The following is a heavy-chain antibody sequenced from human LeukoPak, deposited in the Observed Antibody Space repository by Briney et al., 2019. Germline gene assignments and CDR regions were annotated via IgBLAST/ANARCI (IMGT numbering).Heavy chain of an antibody. CDR2: INPSGGST. Sequence: ASVKVSCKASGYTFTSYYMHWVRQAPGQGLEWMGIINPSGGSTSYAQKFQGRVTMTRDMSTSTVYMELSSLRSEDTAVYYCARVRPRGLRLGHDAFDIWGQGTMVTVSS. V-gene: IGHV1-46*01. CDR1: GYTFTSYY. J-gene: IGHJ3*02. D-gene: IGHD3-16*01. CDR3: ARVRPRGLRLGHDAFDI.